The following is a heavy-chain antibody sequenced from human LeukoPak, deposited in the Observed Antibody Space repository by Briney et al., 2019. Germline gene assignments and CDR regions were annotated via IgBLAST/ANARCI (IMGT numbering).Heavy chain of an antibody. J-gene: IGHJ3*02. CDR1: GVSISSYY. CDR3: ARHLNYHDSSGYYFGGAFDI. Sequence: SETLSLTCGVSGVSISSYYWSWIRQPPGKGLEWIGYIYYSGSTNYNPSLKSRVTISVDTSKNQFSLKLSSVTAADTAVYYCARHLNYHDSSGYYFGGAFDIWGQGTMVTVSS. V-gene: IGHV4-59*01. D-gene: IGHD3-22*01. CDR2: IYYSGST.